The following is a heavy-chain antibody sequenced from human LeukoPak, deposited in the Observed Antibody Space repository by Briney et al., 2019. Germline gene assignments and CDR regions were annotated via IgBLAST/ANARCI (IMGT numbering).Heavy chain of an antibody. J-gene: IGHJ6*02. CDR1: GGSISGAY. V-gene: IGHV4-59*01. CDR3: ARTGSGRDYYGMDV. D-gene: IGHD5-12*01. CDR2: IYCSGST. Sequence: SKTLSLTCSVSGGSISGAYWSWIRQAPGKGLEWIGYIYCSGSTDYNPSLESRVTISIDTSKNHFSLNLTAVTAADTAIYYCARTGSGRDYYGMDVWGQGTSVTVSS.